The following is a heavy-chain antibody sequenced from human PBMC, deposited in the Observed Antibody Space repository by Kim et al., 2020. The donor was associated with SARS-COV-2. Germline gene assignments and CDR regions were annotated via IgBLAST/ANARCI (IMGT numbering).Heavy chain of an antibody. CDR1: GFTFSSYE. J-gene: IGHJ4*02. CDR2: ISSSGSTI. D-gene: IGHD3-9*01. V-gene: IGHV3-48*03. CDR3: ARVRVLRYFDCDFDY. Sequence: GGSLRLSCAASGFTFSSYEMNWVRQAPGKGLEWVSYISSSGSTIYYADSVKGRFTISRDNAKNSLYLQMNSLRAEDTAVYYCARVRVLRYFDCDFDYWGQGTLVTVSS.